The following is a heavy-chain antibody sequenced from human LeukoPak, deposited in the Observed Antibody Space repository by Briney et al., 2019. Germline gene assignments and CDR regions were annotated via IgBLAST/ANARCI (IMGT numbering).Heavy chain of an antibody. D-gene: IGHD5-18*01. CDR1: GFTFSSYA. J-gene: IGHJ6*03. Sequence: GGSLRLSCATSGFTFSSYAMSWVRQAPGKGLEWVSGISGSGSSTYYADSVKGRFTISRDNSKNTLYLQINSLRAEDTAVYYCAKSGTAMVTYYYYMDVWGIGTTVTVSS. CDR2: ISGSGSST. CDR3: AKSGTAMVTYYYYMDV. V-gene: IGHV3-23*01.